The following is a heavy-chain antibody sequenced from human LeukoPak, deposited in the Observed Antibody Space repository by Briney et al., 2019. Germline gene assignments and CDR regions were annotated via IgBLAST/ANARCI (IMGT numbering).Heavy chain of an antibody. V-gene: IGHV3-30*18. CDR3: AKDQVEWLVRGYFDY. Sequence: GRSLRLSCAASGFTFSSYGMHWVRQAPGKGLEWVAVISYDGSNKYYADSVKGRFTISSDNSKNTLYLQMNSLRAEDTAVYYCAKDQVEWLVRGYFDYWGQGTLVTVSS. D-gene: IGHD6-19*01. CDR1: GFTFSSYG. CDR2: ISYDGSNK. J-gene: IGHJ4*02.